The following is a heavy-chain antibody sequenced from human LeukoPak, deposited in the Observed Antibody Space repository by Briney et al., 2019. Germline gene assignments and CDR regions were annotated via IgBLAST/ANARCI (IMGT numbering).Heavy chain of an antibody. CDR2: ISAYNGNT. V-gene: IGHV1-18*01. CDR3: ARVQVMVRGNNWFDP. Sequence: ASVKVSCKASGGTFSSYAISWVRQAPGQGLEWMGWISAYNGNTNYAQKLQGRVTMTTDTSTSTAYMELRSLRSDDTAVYYCARVQVMVRGNNWFDPWGQGTLVTVSS. J-gene: IGHJ5*02. CDR1: GGTFSSYA. D-gene: IGHD3-10*01.